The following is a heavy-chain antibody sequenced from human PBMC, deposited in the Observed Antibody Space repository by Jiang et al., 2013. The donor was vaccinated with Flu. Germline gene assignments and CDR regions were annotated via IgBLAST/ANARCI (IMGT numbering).Heavy chain of an antibody. CDR2: IYYSGST. V-gene: IGHV4-39*01. Sequence: GPGLVKPSETLSLTCTVSGGSISSSSYYWGWIRQPPGKGLEWIGSIYYSGSTYYNPSLKSRVTISVDTSKNQFSLKLSSVTAADTAVYYCARLLDSRGLVYYYYYGMDVWGQGTTVTVSS. CDR1: GGSISSSSYY. D-gene: IGHD3/OR15-3a*01. J-gene: IGHJ6*02. CDR3: ARLLDSRGLVYYYYYGMDV.